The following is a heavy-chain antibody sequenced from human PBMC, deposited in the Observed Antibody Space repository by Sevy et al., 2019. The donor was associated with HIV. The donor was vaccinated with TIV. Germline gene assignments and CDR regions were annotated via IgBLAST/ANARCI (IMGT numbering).Heavy chain of an antibody. V-gene: IGHV4-30-2*01. CDR1: GGSICTDLYS. J-gene: IGHJ4*02. Sequence: SETLSLTCSVSGGSICTDLYSWNWIRQPPGKGLEWIGYIFHSRNNYYNPSLKSRVTISIDRSKNQFSLNLSSVTAADTAVYYCARSSSAYPYHYDYWGQGTLVTVSS. CDR3: ARSSSAYPYHYDY. CDR2: IFHSRNN.